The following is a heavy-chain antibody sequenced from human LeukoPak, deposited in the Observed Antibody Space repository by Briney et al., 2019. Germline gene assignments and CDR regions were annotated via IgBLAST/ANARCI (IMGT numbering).Heavy chain of an antibody. D-gene: IGHD3-9*01. CDR3: ARDFYDILTGPVRL. Sequence: GGSLRLSCAASGFIFSNSAMNWVRQAPGKGLEWVSSINNDGSYIYYAGSVKGRFTISRDNAKNSLYLRLNSLRVEDTAVYYCARDFYDILTGPVRLWGQGTLVTVSS. J-gene: IGHJ4*02. V-gene: IGHV3-21*01. CDR1: GFIFSNSA. CDR2: INNDGSYI.